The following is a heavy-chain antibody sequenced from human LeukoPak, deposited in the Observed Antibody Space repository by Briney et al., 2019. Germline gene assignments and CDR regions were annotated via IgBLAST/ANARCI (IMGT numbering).Heavy chain of an antibody. Sequence: GRSLRLSCAASGFTFSSYAMHWVRQAPGKGLEWVAVISYDGSNKYYADSVKGRFTISRDNSKNTLYLQMNSLRAEDTAAYYCARDPRQGGSSGYLLYWGQGTLVTVSS. CDR2: ISYDGSNK. J-gene: IGHJ4*02. CDR3: ARDPRQGGSSGYLLY. D-gene: IGHD3-22*01. CDR1: GFTFSSYA. V-gene: IGHV3-30-3*01.